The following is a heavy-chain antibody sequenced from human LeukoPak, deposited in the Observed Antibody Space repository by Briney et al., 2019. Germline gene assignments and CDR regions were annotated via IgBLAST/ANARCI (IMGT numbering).Heavy chain of an antibody. Sequence: PGGSLRLSCAASGFTFSSYSMNWVRQAPGKGLEWVSYISSSSSTIYYADSVKGRFTISRDNAKNSLYLQMNSLRAEDTAVYYCARDGAGGYYYYYMDVWGKGTTVTVSS. CDR3: ARDGAGGYYYYYMDV. J-gene: IGHJ6*03. V-gene: IGHV3-48*01. CDR2: ISSSSSTI. CDR1: GFTFSSYS. D-gene: IGHD2-15*01.